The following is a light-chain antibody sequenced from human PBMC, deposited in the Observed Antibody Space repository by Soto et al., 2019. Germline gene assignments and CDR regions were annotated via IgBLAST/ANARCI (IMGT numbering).Light chain of an antibody. Sequence: VGDTVTITCRASQTIANYLNWYQQKPGKGPRLLMYIASRLQSGVPSRFRGSGHGTDFTLTISSLQPEDFATYFCQQSHRTPLTFGQGTRLEIK. CDR3: QQSHRTPLT. CDR2: IAS. V-gene: IGKV1-39*01. J-gene: IGKJ5*01. CDR1: QTIANY.